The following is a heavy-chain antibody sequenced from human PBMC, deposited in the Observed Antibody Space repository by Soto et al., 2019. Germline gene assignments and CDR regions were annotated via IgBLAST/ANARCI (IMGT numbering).Heavy chain of an antibody. D-gene: IGHD2-15*01. CDR3: ARQVYCSCGSSYSRPSKSFDI. J-gene: IGHJ3*02. V-gene: IGHV4-59*08. Sequence: PSETLSLTCTVSGGSISSYYWSWIRQPPGKGLEWIGYIYYSGSTTYNPSLKSRVTISVDTSKNQFSLKLSSVTAADTAVYYCARQVYCSCGSSYSRPSKSFDICGQGTMVTGSS. CDR1: GGSISSYY. CDR2: IYYSGST.